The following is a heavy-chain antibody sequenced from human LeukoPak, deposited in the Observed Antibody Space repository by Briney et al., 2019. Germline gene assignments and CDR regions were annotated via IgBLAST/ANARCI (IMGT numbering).Heavy chain of an antibody. Sequence: GGSLRLSCAASGFTLSDYYMTWIRQAPGKGLEWVSFISRSGISIYYADSVKGRFTISKDNAKNSLYLQMNGLGAEDTAVYYCARIGVEMSTVLLDYWGQGILVTVSS. D-gene: IGHD5-24*01. V-gene: IGHV3-11*01. CDR2: ISRSGISI. CDR3: ARIGVEMSTVLLDY. J-gene: IGHJ4*02. CDR1: GFTLSDYY.